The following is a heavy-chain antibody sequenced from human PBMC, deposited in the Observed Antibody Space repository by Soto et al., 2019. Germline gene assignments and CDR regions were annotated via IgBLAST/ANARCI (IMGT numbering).Heavy chain of an antibody. D-gene: IGHD5-18*01. J-gene: IGHJ4*02. CDR2: IWYDGSNK. CDR3: ARDASQLWFDY. CDR1: GFTFSSYG. V-gene: IGHV3-33*01. Sequence: QVQLVESGGGVVQPGRSLRLSCAASGFTFSSYGMHWVRQAPGKGLEWVAVIWYDGSNKYYADSVKGRFTISRDNSKNKLYLQMNSLRAEDTAVYYCARDASQLWFDYWGQGTLVTVSS.